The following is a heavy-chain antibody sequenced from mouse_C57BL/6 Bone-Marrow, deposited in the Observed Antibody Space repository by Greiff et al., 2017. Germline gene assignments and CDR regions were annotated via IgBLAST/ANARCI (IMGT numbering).Heavy chain of an antibody. V-gene: IGHV1-52*01. CDR3: ARGWLLRGY. CDR1: GYTFTSYW. D-gene: IGHD2-3*01. J-gene: IGHJ2*01. Sequence: VHVKQPGAELVRPGSSVKLSCKASGYTFTSYWMHWVKQRPIQGLEWIGNIDPSDSETHFNQKFKDKATLTVDKSSSTAYMQLSSLTSEDSAVYYCARGWLLRGYWGQGTTLTVSS. CDR2: IDPSDSET.